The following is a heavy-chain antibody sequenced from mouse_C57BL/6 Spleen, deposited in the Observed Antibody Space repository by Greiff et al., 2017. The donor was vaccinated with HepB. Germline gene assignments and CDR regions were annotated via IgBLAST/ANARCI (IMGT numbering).Heavy chain of an antibody. J-gene: IGHJ1*01. CDR2: IYPGDGDT. D-gene: IGHD1-1*01. Sequence: VQLQQSGAELVKPGASVKISCKASGYAFSSYWMNWVKQRPGKGLEWIGQIYPGDGDTNYNGKFKGKATLTADKSSSTAYMQLISLTSVDSAVYCCARSYGSNYWYFDVWGAGTTATVSS. V-gene: IGHV1-80*01. CDR3: ARSYGSNYWYFDV. CDR1: GYAFSSYW.